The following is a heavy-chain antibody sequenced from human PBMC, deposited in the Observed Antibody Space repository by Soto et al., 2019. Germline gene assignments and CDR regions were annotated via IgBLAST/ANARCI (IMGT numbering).Heavy chain of an antibody. V-gene: IGHV4-39*01. CDR1: GDSVSSSSYY. CDR3: ARRDYYDSENWFDP. Sequence: TSETLSLTCTVSGDSVSSSSYYWDWIRQPPGKGLEWIASIYYSGSTYYKPSLKSRVTISVDTSKNQFSLKLSPVTAADTAVYYCARRDYYDSENWFDPWGQGTLVTVSS. J-gene: IGHJ5*02. CDR2: IYYSGST. D-gene: IGHD3-22*01.